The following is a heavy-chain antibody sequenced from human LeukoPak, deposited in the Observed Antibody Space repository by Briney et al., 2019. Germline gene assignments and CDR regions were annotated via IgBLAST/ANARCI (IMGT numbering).Heavy chain of an antibody. CDR1: GFTFSSVW. Sequence: PGGSLRLSCAASGFTFSSVWMSWVRQAPGKGLEWLGRIKSISYGGTIDYATPVKGRFTISRDDSKNTLYLQMDSLETEDTAIYYCTRTWPGNTCFNFWGQGTLVTVSS. J-gene: IGHJ4*02. CDR2: IKSISYGGTI. CDR3: TRTWPGNTCFNF. V-gene: IGHV3-15*01. D-gene: IGHD1-7*01.